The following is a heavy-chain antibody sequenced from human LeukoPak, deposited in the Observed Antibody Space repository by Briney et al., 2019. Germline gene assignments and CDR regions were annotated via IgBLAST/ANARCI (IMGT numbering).Heavy chain of an antibody. CDR2: ISWNSGSI. D-gene: IGHD3-22*01. V-gene: IGHV3-9*01. Sequence: PGGSLRLSCAASGFTFDDYAMHWVRQAPGKGLEWVSGISWNSGSIGYADSVKGRFTISRDNGKKNLYLQMNSLRAEDTALYYCAKDLESHYEAMDVWGKGTTVTVSS. CDR3: AKDLESHYEAMDV. J-gene: IGHJ6*03. CDR1: GFTFDDYA.